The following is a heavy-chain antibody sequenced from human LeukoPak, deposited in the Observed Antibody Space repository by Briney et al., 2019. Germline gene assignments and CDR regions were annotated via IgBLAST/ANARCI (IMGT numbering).Heavy chain of an antibody. CDR2: FYHSGST. Sequence: SETLSLTCAVSGYSISSGYYWGWFRQPPGKGLEGIGSFYHSGSTYYNPTLKRRVTISVDTSKNQFTLKLSSVTAADTAVYYCARYRGGSYFDYWGQGTLVTVSS. CDR1: GYSISSGYY. CDR3: ARYRGGSYFDY. V-gene: IGHV4-38-2*01. J-gene: IGHJ4*02. D-gene: IGHD1-26*01.